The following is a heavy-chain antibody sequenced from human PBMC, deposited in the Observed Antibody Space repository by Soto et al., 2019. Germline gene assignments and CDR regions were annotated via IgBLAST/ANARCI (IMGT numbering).Heavy chain of an antibody. D-gene: IGHD6-13*01. V-gene: IGHV4-39*01. J-gene: IGHJ4*02. CDR2: ISYSGTT. CDR1: GGSISGNYIY. Sequence: QLQLQESGPGLVKPSETLSLTCTVSGGSISGNYIYWGWIRQPPGKGLEWIASISYSGTTNSNPSLKSRVTLSVDTSKNQFSLRLTSVTAMDLAVYYWARVGGVPSSIPGVAYWGQGILVTVSS. CDR3: ARVGGVPSSIPGVAY.